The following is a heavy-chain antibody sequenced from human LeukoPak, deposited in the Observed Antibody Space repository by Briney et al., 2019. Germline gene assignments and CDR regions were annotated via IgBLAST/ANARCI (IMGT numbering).Heavy chain of an antibody. Sequence: SETLSLTCTVSGGSISSGSYYWSWIRQPAGKGLEWIGRIYTSGSTNYNPSLKSRVTISVDTSKNQFSLKLSSVTAADTAVYYCARDWVQLWPRIDYWGQGTLVTVSS. V-gene: IGHV4-61*02. CDR3: ARDWVQLWPRIDY. D-gene: IGHD5-18*01. CDR2: IYTSGST. J-gene: IGHJ4*02. CDR1: GGSISSGSYY.